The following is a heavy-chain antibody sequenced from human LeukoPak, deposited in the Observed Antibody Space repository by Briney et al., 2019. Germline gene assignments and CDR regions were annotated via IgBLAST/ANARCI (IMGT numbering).Heavy chain of an antibody. Sequence: SETLSLTCAVYGGSFSDSYWSWIRQPPGKGLEWIGEINHSGSTNYDPSLKSRVTMSVDTSKNQFSLNLTSVTAADTAVYYCARWGSIAVARFDYWGQGTLVTVSS. CDR2: INHSGST. J-gene: IGHJ4*02. CDR1: GGSFSDSY. CDR3: ARWGSIAVARFDY. D-gene: IGHD6-6*01. V-gene: IGHV4-34*01.